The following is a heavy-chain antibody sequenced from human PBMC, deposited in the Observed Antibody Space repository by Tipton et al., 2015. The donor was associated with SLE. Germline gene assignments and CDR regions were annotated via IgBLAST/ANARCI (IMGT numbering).Heavy chain of an antibody. CDR3: ARAGRPHIAVIDAFDI. V-gene: IGHV3-30*04. D-gene: IGHD6-19*01. CDR1: GFTFSSYA. CDR2: ISYDGSNK. Sequence: RSLRLSCAASGFTFSSYAMHWVRQAPGKGLEWVAVISYDGSNKYYADSVKGRFTISRDNSKNTLYLQMNSLRAEDTAVYYCARAGRPHIAVIDAFDIWGQGTMVTVSS. J-gene: IGHJ3*02.